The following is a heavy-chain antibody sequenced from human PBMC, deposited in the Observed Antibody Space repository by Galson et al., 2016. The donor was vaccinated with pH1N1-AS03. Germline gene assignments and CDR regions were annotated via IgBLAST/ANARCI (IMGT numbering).Heavy chain of an antibody. J-gene: IGHJ4*02. CDR1: GSSFTAYW. Sequence: QSGAEVKKPGESLRISCKGSGSSFTAYWIDWVRQMPGKGLEWMGRIDPSDSYTTYGPSFQSHVIISADKSLTTAYLQWSSLGASDAAIYYGARHNHLSGDYGSSDYWGQGTLVTVSS. CDR3: ARHNHLSGDYGSSDY. D-gene: IGHD3-16*01. CDR2: IDPSDSYT. V-gene: IGHV5-10-1*01.